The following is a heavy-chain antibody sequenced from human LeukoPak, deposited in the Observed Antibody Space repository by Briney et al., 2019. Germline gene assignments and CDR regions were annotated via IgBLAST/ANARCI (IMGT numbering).Heavy chain of an antibody. V-gene: IGHV3-23*01. Sequence: GGSLRLSCAASGFTFSSYAMSWVRQAPGKGLEWVTAISGSGGSTYYPDSVEGRFTISRDNSKNTLYLQMNSLRAEDTAIYYCAKDHPRQGVTAHTPFDYWGQGTLVTVSS. D-gene: IGHD2-15*01. J-gene: IGHJ4*02. CDR1: GFTFSSYA. CDR3: AKDHPRQGVTAHTPFDY. CDR2: ISGSGGST.